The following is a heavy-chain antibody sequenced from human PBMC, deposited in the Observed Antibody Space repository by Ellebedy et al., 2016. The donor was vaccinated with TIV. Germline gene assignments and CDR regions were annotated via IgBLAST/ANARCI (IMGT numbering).Heavy chain of an antibody. CDR2: ISSRADSI. CDR1: GFTFSDNS. V-gene: IGHV3-21*04. J-gene: IGHJ6*02. D-gene: IGHD5-18*01. Sequence: GESLKISCAASGFTFSDNSMNWVRQTPGRGLEWVSSISSRADSIAYADSVKGRFTIFRDNAKNALYLQMNSLRAEDTAIYYCAKAGGDTVMVDYYAMDVWGQGTTVTVSS. CDR3: AKAGGDTVMVDYYAMDV.